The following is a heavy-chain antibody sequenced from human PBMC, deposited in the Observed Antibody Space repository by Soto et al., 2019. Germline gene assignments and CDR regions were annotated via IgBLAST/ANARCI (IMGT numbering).Heavy chain of an antibody. Sequence: GGSLRLSCAASGFTFHNHATTWVRQAPGEGLEWVSAISGNGVNTYYADPVKGRFTISRDNSKNTLFLQMNSLRAEDTAIYYCAKDPNYDFWSGPFDSWGQGTLVTVSS. CDR3: AKDPNYDFWSGPFDS. CDR1: GFTFHNHA. D-gene: IGHD3-3*01. V-gene: IGHV3-23*01. CDR2: ISGNGVNT. J-gene: IGHJ5*01.